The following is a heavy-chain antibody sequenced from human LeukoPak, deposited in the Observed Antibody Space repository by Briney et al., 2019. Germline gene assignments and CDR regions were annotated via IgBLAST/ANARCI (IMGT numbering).Heavy chain of an antibody. CDR3: ARDHVQNGVFI. J-gene: IGHJ4*02. D-gene: IGHD1-1*01. CDR1: GFTFSSYS. CDR2: ISSSSSTI. V-gene: IGHV3-48*04. Sequence: GGSLRLSCAASGFTFSSYSMNWVRQAPGKGLEWVSYISSSSSTIYYADSVKGRFTISRGNAKNSLYLQMNSLRAEDTAVYYCARDHVQNGVFIWGQGTLVTVSS.